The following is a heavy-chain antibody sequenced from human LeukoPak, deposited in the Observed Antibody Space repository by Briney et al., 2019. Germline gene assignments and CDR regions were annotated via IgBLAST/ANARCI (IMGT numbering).Heavy chain of an antibody. CDR2: ISWNSGSI. Sequence: GGSLRLSCAASGFTFDDYAMHWVRHAPGKGLEWVSGISWNSGSIGYADSVKGRFTISRDNAKNSLYLQMNSLRAEDTALYYCAKDIRSAMDSFDYWGQGTLVTVSS. J-gene: IGHJ4*02. CDR3: AKDIRSAMDSFDY. D-gene: IGHD5-18*01. CDR1: GFTFDDYA. V-gene: IGHV3-9*01.